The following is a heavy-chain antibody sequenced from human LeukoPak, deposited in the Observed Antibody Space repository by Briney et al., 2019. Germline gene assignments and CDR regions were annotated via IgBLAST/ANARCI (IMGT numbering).Heavy chain of an antibody. CDR2: INPNSGGT. V-gene: IGHV1-2*02. J-gene: IGHJ4*02. D-gene: IGHD6-13*01. CDR3: ARGSSSWYGYFDY. Sequence: ASVKVPCKASGYTFTGYYMHWVRQAPGQGLEWMGWINPNSGGTNYAQKFQGRVTMTRDTSISTAYMELSRLRSDDTAVYYCARGSSSWYGYFDYWGQGTLVTVSS. CDR1: GYTFTGYY.